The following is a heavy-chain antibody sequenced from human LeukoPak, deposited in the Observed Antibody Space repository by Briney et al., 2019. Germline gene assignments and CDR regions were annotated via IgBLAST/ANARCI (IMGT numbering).Heavy chain of an antibody. CDR1: GFTFSSYS. V-gene: IGHV3-21*04. D-gene: IGHD6-13*01. CDR2: ISSSSSYI. Sequence: GGSLRLSCAASGFTFSSYSMNWVRQAPGKGLEWVSSISSSSSYIYYADSVKGRFTISRDNAKNSLYLQMNSLRAEDTAVYYCARGGVYSSSWYAPDAFDIWGQGTMVTVSS. CDR3: ARGGVYSSSWYAPDAFDI. J-gene: IGHJ3*02.